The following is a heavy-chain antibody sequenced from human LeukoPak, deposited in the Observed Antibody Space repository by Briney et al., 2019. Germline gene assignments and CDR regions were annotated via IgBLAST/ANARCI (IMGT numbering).Heavy chain of an antibody. J-gene: IGHJ4*02. D-gene: IGHD3-22*01. CDR1: GGSISSGGYY. Sequence: PSETLSLTCTVSGGSISSGGYYWSWIRQHPVKGLEWIGYIYYSGSTYYNPSLKSRVTISVDTSKNQFSLKLSSVTAADTAVYYCARGDYDSTIDYWGQGTLVTVSS. V-gene: IGHV4-31*03. CDR2: IYYSGST. CDR3: ARGDYDSTIDY.